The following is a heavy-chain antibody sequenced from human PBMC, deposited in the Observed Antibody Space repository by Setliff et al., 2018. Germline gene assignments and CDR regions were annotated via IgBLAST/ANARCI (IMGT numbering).Heavy chain of an antibody. CDR1: GFTYNNCW. D-gene: IGHD6-13*01. Sequence: LRLSCGASGFTYNNCWVSWVRQAPGKGLEWVAFIRHDGNNKYYSDSVRGRFTISRDNSKKTLYLQMNSLRAEDTAVYYCVKDVVGYSSTWPKRDYFDYWGQGTLVTVSS. V-gene: IGHV3-30*02. J-gene: IGHJ4*02. CDR2: IRHDGNNK. CDR3: VKDVVGYSSTWPKRDYFDY.